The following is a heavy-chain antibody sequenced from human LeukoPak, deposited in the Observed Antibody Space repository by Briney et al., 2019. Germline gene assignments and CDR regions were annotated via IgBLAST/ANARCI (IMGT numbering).Heavy chain of an antibody. J-gene: IGHJ3*01. CDR1: GFTFSSYS. CDR2: IDGSSRTI. V-gene: IGHV3-48*04. CDR3: AKDQLQRVGAPLFN. D-gene: IGHD1-26*01. Sequence: GGSLRLSCAASGFTFSSYSMNWVRQAPGKGLEWVSYIDGSSRTIYYADSVKGRFTISRDNAKNSLYLQMNSLRAEDTAVYYCAKDQLQRVGAPLFNWGQGTMVTVSS.